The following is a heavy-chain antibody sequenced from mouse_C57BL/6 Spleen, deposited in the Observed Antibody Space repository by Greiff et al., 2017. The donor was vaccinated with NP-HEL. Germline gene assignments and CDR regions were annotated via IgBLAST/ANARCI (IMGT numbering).Heavy chain of an antibody. CDR2: IYPGSGST. J-gene: IGHJ3*01. D-gene: IGHD1-1*01. V-gene: IGHV1-55*01. CDR3: GLYDYSSSPFAY. Sequence: QVQLQQPGAELVKPGASVKMSCKASGYTFTSYWITWVKQRPGQGLEWIGDIYPGSGSTNYNEKFKSKATLTVDTSSSTAYMQLSSLTSEDSAVYCCGLYDYSSSPFAYWGQGTLVTVSA. CDR1: GYTFTSYW.